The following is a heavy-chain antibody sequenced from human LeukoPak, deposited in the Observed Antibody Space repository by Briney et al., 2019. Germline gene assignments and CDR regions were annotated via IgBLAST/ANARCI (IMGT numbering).Heavy chain of an antibody. CDR2: ISGSGGST. CDR3: AKETSRIGGSMASFDY. J-gene: IGHJ4*02. Sequence: GGSLRLSCAASGFTFSSYWMSWVRQAPRKGLEWVSGISGSGGSTNYADSVKGRFTISRDNSKNTLYLQMNSLRAEDTAVYYCAKETSRIGGSMASFDYWGQGTLVTVSS. CDR1: GFTFSSYW. V-gene: IGHV3-23*01. D-gene: IGHD1-26*01.